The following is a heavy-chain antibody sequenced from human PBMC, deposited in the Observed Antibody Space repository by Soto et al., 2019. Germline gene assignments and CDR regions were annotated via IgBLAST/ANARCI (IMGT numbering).Heavy chain of an antibody. CDR1: GDSISTRDYF. V-gene: IGHV4-31*03. CDR2: IFYSGST. D-gene: IGHD5-12*01. J-gene: IGHJ6*02. CDR3: ARDSTMTSTWRGWDV. Sequence: QVQLQESGPGLVKPSQTLSLTCTVSGDSISTRDYFWGWVRQHPGKGLEWIGYIFYSGSTYYHPSLQSRLSITIDTSKNQFSLSLASVTAADTAIYYCARDSTMTSTWRGWDVWGQGTTVTVSS.